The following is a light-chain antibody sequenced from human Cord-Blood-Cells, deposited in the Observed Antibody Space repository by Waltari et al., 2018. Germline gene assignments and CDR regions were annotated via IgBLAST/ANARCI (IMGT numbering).Light chain of an antibody. V-gene: IGLV2-14*01. CDR3: SSYTSSSTVV. Sequence: QSALTQPASVSGSPGQSITISCTGTSSDVGGYNYVSWYQQHPGKAPKLMIYDVSKRPSGVSNRFSGSKSGHTASLTISGLQAEDGADYSCSSYTSSSTVVFGGGTKLTVL. CDR1: SSDVGGYNY. J-gene: IGLJ2*01. CDR2: DVS.